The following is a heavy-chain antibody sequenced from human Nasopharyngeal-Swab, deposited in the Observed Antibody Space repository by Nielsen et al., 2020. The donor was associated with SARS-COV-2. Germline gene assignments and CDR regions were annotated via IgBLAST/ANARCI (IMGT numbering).Heavy chain of an antibody. J-gene: IGHJ4*02. Sequence: ASVKVSCKASGYTFTSYYMHWVRQAPGQGLEWMGIINPSGGSTSYAQKFQGRVTMTRVTSTSTVYLELSSLRSVDTAVYYCAREPRYYDYVWGSYRYGYFDYWGQGTLVTVSS. V-gene: IGHV1-46*01. CDR3: AREPRYYDYVWGSYRYGYFDY. CDR2: INPSGGST. CDR1: GYTFTSYY. D-gene: IGHD3-16*02.